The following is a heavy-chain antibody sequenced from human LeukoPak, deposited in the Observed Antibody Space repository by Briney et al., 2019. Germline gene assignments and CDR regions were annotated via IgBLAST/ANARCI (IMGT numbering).Heavy chain of an antibody. CDR2: INPNSGGT. J-gene: IGHJ6*02. Sequence: ASVKVSCKASGYTFTGYYMHWVRQAPGQGLEWMGWINPNSGGTNYAQKFQGRVTMTRDTSISTAYMELSRLRSDDTAVYYCARTPRPGYCSGGSCYSPPYYYGMDVWGQGTTVTVSS. D-gene: IGHD2-15*01. CDR3: ARTPRPGYCSGGSCYSPPYYYGMDV. V-gene: IGHV1-2*02. CDR1: GYTFTGYY.